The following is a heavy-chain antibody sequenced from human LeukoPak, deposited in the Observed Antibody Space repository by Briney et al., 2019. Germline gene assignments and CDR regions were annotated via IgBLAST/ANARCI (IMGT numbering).Heavy chain of an antibody. CDR1: GFTFSSYA. J-gene: IGHJ4*02. V-gene: IGHV3-23*01. Sequence: GGSLRLSCAASGFTFSSYAMSWVRQAPWKGLEWVSAISGSGGSTYYADSVKGRFTISRDNSKNTLYLQMNSLRAEDTAVYYCATPPKITIFGVVTPFDYWGQGTLVTVSS. D-gene: IGHD3-3*01. CDR3: ATPPKITIFGVVTPFDY. CDR2: ISGSGGST.